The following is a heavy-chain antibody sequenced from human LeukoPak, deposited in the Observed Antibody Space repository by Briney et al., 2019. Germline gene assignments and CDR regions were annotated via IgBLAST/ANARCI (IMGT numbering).Heavy chain of an antibody. CDR3: ARDPDAMIGGFDY. Sequence: HPGGSLRLSCAASGFTFSSYWMHWVRQAPGEGLVWVSRINSDGSSTSYADSVKGRFTISRDNAKNTLYLRMNSLRAEDTAVYYCARDPDAMIGGFDYWGQGTLVTVSS. CDR1: GFTFSSYW. D-gene: IGHD3-10*01. CDR2: INSDGSST. J-gene: IGHJ4*02. V-gene: IGHV3-74*01.